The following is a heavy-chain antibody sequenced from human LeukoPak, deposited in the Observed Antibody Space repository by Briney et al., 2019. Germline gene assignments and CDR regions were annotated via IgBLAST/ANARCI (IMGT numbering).Heavy chain of an antibody. J-gene: IGHJ4*02. D-gene: IGHD2-2*03. CDR2: ISSSSSYI. Sequence: GGSLRLSCAASGFTFTSYSMTWVRQAPGKGLEWVSYISSSSSYIYYAYSLKGRFTISRDNSKNTLYLQMNSLGAEDTAVYYCARDGLGENFDYWGQGTLVTVSS. CDR3: ARDGLGENFDY. V-gene: IGHV3-21*01. CDR1: GFTFTSYS.